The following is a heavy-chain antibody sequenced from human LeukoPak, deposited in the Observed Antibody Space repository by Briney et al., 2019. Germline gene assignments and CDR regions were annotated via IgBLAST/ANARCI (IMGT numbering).Heavy chain of an antibody. D-gene: IGHD1-14*01. J-gene: IGHJ4*02. CDR3: VRGDQEASEPAFDY. V-gene: IGHV3-48*02. Sequence: GGSLRLSCAASGFTFSSYSMNWIRQAPGKGLEWVSYISSGGSTIYYADSVRGRFTISRDTAKNSLYLEMNSLRDEDTAMYYCVRGDQEASEPAFDYWGQGTLVTVSS. CDR1: GFTFSSYS. CDR2: ISSGGSTI.